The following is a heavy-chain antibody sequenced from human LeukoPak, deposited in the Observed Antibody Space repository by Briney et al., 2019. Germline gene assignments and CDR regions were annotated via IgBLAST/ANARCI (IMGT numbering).Heavy chain of an antibody. V-gene: IGHV3-48*01. CDR3: ARDFRPLGISRDHFDY. CDR2: ISTTGVTV. J-gene: IGHJ4*02. CDR1: GFTFSSCD. D-gene: IGHD7-27*01. Sequence: PGGSLRLSCEASGFTFSSCDMHWVRQAPGKGLEWISSISTTGVTVYYADSVKGRFTISRDNSRNTLYLQMNSLRPEDTAVYYCARDFRPLGISRDHFDYWGQGTLVTVSS.